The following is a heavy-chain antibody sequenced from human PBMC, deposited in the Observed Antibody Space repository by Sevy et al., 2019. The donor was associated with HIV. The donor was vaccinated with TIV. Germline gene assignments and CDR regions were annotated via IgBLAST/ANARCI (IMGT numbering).Heavy chain of an antibody. CDR2: ISGSGGST. J-gene: IGHJ6*02. CDR3: AKVAYDYCSSTSCYAPFTVVDTAMAVRYYYYGMDV. V-gene: IGHV3-23*01. Sequence: GGSLRLSCAASGFTFSSYAMSWVRQAPGKGLEWVSAISGSGGSTYYADSVKGRFTISRDNSKNTLYLQMNSLGAEDTAVYYCAKVAYDYCSSTSCYAPFTVVDTAMAVRYYYYGMDVWGQGTTVTVSS. CDR1: GFTFSSYA. D-gene: IGHD2-2*01.